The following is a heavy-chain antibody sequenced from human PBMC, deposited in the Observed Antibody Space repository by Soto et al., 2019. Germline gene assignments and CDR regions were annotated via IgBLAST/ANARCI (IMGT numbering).Heavy chain of an antibody. V-gene: IGHV4-59*01. CDR3: AKSVVHQWLVHDAFDI. CDR2: IYYSGTT. D-gene: IGHD6-19*01. CDR1: GASISNSY. Sequence: PSETLSLTCNVSGASISNSYWSWIRQPPGEGLEWIAYIYYSGTTNYNPPLESRVTISMDTSKNHFALRLTSVTAADTAVYYCAKSVVHQWLVHDAFDIWGQGTLVTVSS. J-gene: IGHJ3*02.